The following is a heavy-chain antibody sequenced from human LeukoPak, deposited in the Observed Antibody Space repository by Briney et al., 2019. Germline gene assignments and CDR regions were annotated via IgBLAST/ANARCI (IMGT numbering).Heavy chain of an antibody. J-gene: IGHJ4*02. CDR2: IAPSVDTT. CDR3: VREESGGYFDY. D-gene: IGHD4-23*01. CDR1: GFLFTNYL. V-gene: IGHV1-46*01. Sequence: GASVKVSCKSSGFLFTNYLLHWVRQAPGQGLEWVGRIAPSVDTTNYAQKFRDRVTMTRDTSTSTVYMELRSLRPEDTALYYCVREESGGYFDYWGQGTLVSVSS.